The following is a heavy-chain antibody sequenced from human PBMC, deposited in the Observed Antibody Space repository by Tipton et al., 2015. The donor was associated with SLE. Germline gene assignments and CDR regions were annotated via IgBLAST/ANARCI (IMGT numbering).Heavy chain of an antibody. CDR3: ARTSGRFRAFDI. D-gene: IGHD3-3*01. J-gene: IGHJ3*02. CDR1: GYSISSGYY. CDR2: INHSGST. Sequence: TLSLTCAVSGYSISSGYYWGWIRQPPGKGLEWIGEINHSGSTNYNPSLKSRVTISVDTSKNQFSLKLSSVTAADTAVYYCARTSGRFRAFDIWGQGTMVTVSS. V-gene: IGHV4-38-2*01.